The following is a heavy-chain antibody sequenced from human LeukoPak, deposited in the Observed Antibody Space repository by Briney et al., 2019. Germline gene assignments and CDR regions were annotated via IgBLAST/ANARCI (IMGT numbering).Heavy chain of an antibody. Sequence: GGSLRLSCAASGFTFSSYAMHWVRQAPGKGLEWVANVKQDGSEKYYVDSVKGRFTISRDNAKNSLYLQMNSLRAEDTAVYYCAREGRTYGMDVWGQGTTVTVSS. V-gene: IGHV3-7*01. CDR1: GFTFSSYA. CDR3: AREGRTYGMDV. J-gene: IGHJ6*02. CDR2: VKQDGSEK.